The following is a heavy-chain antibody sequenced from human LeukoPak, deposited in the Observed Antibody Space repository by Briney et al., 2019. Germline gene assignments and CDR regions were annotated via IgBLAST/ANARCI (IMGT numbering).Heavy chain of an antibody. V-gene: IGHV3-21*01. CDR1: GFTFSSNS. CDR3: ARLVRAYCGGDCRDAFDY. D-gene: IGHD2-21*02. CDR2: ISSSSSYI. Sequence: GGSLRLSCAGSGFTFSSNSMAWVRQAPGKGLEWVSSISSSSSYIYYADSVKGRFTISRDNAKNSLYLQMNSLRAEDTAVYYCARLVRAYCGGDCRDAFDYWGQGTLVTVSS. J-gene: IGHJ4*02.